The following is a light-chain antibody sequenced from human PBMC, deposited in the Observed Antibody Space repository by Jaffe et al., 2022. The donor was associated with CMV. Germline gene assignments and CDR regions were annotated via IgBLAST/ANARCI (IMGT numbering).Light chain of an antibody. CDR3: QEAYTMPLT. Sequence: DIQMTQSPSSLSASVGDRVTITCRASQSISTYLNWYQQKPGKGPKLLISVASSLQTGVPSRFSGSASGTFFTLTISSLQPEDFATYYCQEAYTMPLTFGGGTKVENK. J-gene: IGKJ4*01. CDR2: VAS. CDR1: QSISTY. V-gene: IGKV1-39*01.